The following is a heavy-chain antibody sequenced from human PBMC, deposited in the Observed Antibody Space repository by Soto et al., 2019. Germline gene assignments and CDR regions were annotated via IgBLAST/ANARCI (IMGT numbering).Heavy chain of an antibody. V-gene: IGHV3-43*01. CDR2: ISLDGGIT. Sequence: SVGSLRLSCAASGFTFYDYGMHWVRQAPGKGLEWVSLISLDGGITYYADSVKGRFTISRDNSKNSLYLQMNSLRTEDTALYYCAKKYTSGYLVEYWGQGTMVTVSS. J-gene: IGHJ4*02. CDR1: GFTFYDYG. D-gene: IGHD3-22*01. CDR3: AKKYTSGYLVEY.